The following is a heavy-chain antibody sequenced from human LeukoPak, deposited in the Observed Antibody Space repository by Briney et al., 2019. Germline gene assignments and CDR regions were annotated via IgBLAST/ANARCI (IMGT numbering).Heavy chain of an antibody. J-gene: IGHJ4*02. CDR3: ARAVLTDYYDSSGYWNY. Sequence: ASVKVSCKASGYTFTGYYMHWVRQAPGQGLEWMGWINPNSGGTNYAQKFQGRVTMTRDTSISTAYMELSRLRSDDTAVYYCARAVLTDYYDSSGYWNYWGQGTLVTVSS. CDR1: GYTFTGYY. CDR2: INPNSGGT. V-gene: IGHV1-2*02. D-gene: IGHD3-22*01.